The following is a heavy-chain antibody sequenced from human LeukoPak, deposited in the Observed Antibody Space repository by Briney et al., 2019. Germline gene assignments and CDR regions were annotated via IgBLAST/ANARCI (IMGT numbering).Heavy chain of an antibody. J-gene: IGHJ4*02. CDR1: GGSISSSTFY. CDR3: AGTNYGADGGPFDY. V-gene: IGHV4-39*01. CDR2: IYYSGST. D-gene: IGHD4-17*01. Sequence: SETLSLTCTVSGGSISSSTFYWGWIRQPPGKGLEWIGSIYYSGSTYYNPSLKSRVTISVDTSKNQFSLKLSSVTAADTAVYYCAGTNYGADGGPFDYWGQGTLVTVSS.